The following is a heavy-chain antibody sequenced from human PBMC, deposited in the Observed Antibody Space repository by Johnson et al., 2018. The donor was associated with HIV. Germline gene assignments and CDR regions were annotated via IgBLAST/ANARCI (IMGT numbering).Heavy chain of an antibody. D-gene: IGHD3-22*01. Sequence: VQLIESGGSVVRPGGSLRLSCTASGFTFKEYGMSWVRQAPGKGLEWVSGINWNGGSTGYADSVRGRFTISRDNAKNSLYLQMNSLRAEDTALYYCAGRFYYDSSGYYSAAFDIWGQGTMVTVSS. CDR1: GFTFKEYG. V-gene: IGHV3-20*04. J-gene: IGHJ3*02. CDR3: AGRFYYDSSGYYSAAFDI. CDR2: INWNGGST.